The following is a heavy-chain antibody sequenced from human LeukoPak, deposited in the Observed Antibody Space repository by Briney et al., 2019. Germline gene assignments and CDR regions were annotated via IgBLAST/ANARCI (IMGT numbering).Heavy chain of an antibody. D-gene: IGHD3-16*02. Sequence: GGSLRLSCAASGFTFSSYAMSWVRQAPGKGLEWVSVMSGGGGSTYYADSVKGRFTISGDNSKNTLYLQMNSLRAEDSAVYHCAKERQISLSFFDYWGQGTLVTVSS. CDR3: AKERQISLSFFDY. J-gene: IGHJ4*02. V-gene: IGHV3-23*01. CDR1: GFTFSSYA. CDR2: MSGGGGST.